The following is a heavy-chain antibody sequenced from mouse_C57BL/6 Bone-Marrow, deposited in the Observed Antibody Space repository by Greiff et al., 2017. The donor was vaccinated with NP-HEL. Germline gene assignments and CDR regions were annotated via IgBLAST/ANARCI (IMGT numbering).Heavy chain of an antibody. D-gene: IGHD1-1*01. CDR2: INPYNGGT. V-gene: IGHV1-19*01. CDR3: ASVITTVVAKGDAMDY. J-gene: IGHJ4*01. Sequence: VQLQQSGPVLVKPGASVKMSCKASGYTFTDYYMNWVKQSHGKSLEWIGVINPYNGGTSYNQKFKGKATLTVDKSSSTAYMELNSLTSEDAAVYYCASVITTVVAKGDAMDYWGQGTSVTVSS. CDR1: GYTFTDYY.